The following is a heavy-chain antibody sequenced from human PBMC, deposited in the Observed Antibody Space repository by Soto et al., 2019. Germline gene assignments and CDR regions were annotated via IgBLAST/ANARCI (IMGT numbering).Heavy chain of an antibody. CDR3: VNMMIARGAFDF. D-gene: IGHD2-21*01. Sequence: PGGSLRLSCTASGFTFTSYGMGWVRQAPGKGLQWVSTIRGDGGQTHYTDSVKGRFSISRDNSKDTVYLQMSSLRPDDTAVYYCVNMMIARGAFDFWGRGTLVTVSS. CDR2: IRGDGGQT. CDR1: GFTFTSYG. J-gene: IGHJ4*02. V-gene: IGHV3-23*01.